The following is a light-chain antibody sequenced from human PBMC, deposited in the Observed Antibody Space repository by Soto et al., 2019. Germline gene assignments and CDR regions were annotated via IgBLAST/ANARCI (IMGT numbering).Light chain of an antibody. J-gene: IGLJ3*02. Sequence: QSVLTQPASVSGSPGQSITISCTGTSSNVGNYNLVSWYQQHPGKAPKLMIYEVIKRPSGVSNRFSGSKSGNTASLTISGLQAEDEGDYYCCSYAGSSTFVFGGGTQLTVL. CDR2: EVI. V-gene: IGLV2-23*02. CDR1: SSNVGNYNL. CDR3: CSYAGSSTFV.